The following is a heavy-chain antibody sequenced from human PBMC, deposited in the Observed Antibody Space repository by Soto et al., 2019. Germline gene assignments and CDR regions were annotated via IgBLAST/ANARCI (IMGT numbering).Heavy chain of an antibody. J-gene: IGHJ3*02. Sequence: QVQLQESGPGLVKPSQTLSLTCTVSGGSITNDGYYWTWIRQHPGKGLEWIGYIYFIGVTYYNPSLTRRVTISVDRSKNQFYVNLTSVTAADTAVYYCARPAQTNLDAFDICGQGTMVTVSS. D-gene: IGHD1-7*01. CDR3: ARPAQTNLDAFDI. V-gene: IGHV4-31*03. CDR1: GGSITNDGYY. CDR2: IYFIGVT.